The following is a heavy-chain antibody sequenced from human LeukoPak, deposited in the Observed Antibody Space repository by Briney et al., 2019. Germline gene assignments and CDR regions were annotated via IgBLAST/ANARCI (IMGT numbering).Heavy chain of an antibody. J-gene: IGHJ5*02. Sequence: ASVKVSCKAPGYTFTGYYMHWVRQAPGQGLEWMGWINPNSGGTNYAQKFQGRVTMTRDTSISTAYMELSRLRSDDTAVYYCARYQKEPRRSSSTTPRFDPWGQGTLVTVSS. CDR2: INPNSGGT. CDR1: GYTFTGYY. D-gene: IGHD6-6*01. V-gene: IGHV1-2*02. CDR3: ARYQKEPRRSSSTTPRFDP.